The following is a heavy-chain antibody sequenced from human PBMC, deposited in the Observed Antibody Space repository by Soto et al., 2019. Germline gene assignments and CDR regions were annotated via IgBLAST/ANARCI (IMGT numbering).Heavy chain of an antibody. CDR3: AREDTAMVTAVDY. D-gene: IGHD5-18*01. V-gene: IGHV1-2*02. Sequence: ASVKVSCKASGYTFTGYYMHWVRQAPGQGLEWMGWINPNSGGTNYAQKFQGRVTMTRDTSISTAYMELSRLRSDDTAVYYCAREDTAMVTAVDYWGHGTLVTASS. CDR2: INPNSGGT. J-gene: IGHJ4*01. CDR1: GYTFTGYY.